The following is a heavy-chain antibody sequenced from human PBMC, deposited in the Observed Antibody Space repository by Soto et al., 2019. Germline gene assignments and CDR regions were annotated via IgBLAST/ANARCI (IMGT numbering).Heavy chain of an antibody. CDR1: GYTFTAYY. V-gene: IGHV1-2*04. CDR3: ARGPGDFWSGYFDY. CDR2: INPSSGGT. Sequence: QVQLVQSGAEVKKPGASVKVSCEASGYTFTAYYMHWVRQAPGQGLEWMGWINPSSGGTNYAQKFQGWVIMTRDTSISTAYMELSRLRSDDTAMYYCARGPGDFWSGYFDYWGQGTLVTVSS. D-gene: IGHD3-3*01. J-gene: IGHJ4*02.